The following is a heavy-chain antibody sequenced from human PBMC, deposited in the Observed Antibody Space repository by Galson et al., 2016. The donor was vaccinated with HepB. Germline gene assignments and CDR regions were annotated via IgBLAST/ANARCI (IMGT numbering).Heavy chain of an antibody. Sequence: SLRLSCAASGFTFRNYAMSWVRQAPGKGLEWVASISGSGGDTYIADSVEGRFTISRDNSKNTVDLQMHSLKVEDTAVYFCAKGSGRAGYNRVPIESWGQGTLVPVSS. CDR1: GFTFRNYA. V-gene: IGHV3-23*01. CDR2: ISGSGGDT. J-gene: IGHJ4*02. D-gene: IGHD1-14*01. CDR3: AKGSGRAGYNRVPIES.